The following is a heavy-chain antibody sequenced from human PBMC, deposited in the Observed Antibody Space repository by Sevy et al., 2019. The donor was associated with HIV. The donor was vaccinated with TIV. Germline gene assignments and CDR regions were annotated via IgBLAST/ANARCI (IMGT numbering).Heavy chain of an antibody. V-gene: IGHV3-7*01. CDR3: GPIDYYGWGSPFDY. Sequence: GGSLRLSCAASGFTFSTYWMSWVRQAPGKGLEWVAKIKQDGSEKYYVDSVKGRFTISRDNAKKSLYLQMNSLRAEDTAVYYCGPIDYYGWGSPFDYWGQGIWSPSPQ. CDR1: GFTFSTYW. CDR2: IKQDGSEK. J-gene: IGHJ4*02. D-gene: IGHD3-10*01.